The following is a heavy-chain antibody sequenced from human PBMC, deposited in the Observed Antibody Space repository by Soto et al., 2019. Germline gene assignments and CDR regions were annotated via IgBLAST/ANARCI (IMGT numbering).Heavy chain of an antibody. J-gene: IGHJ4*02. V-gene: IGHV1-18*01. CDR1: GYTFTSYG. CDR3: ARAFRDSCGGTRCIYFDY. Sequence: QVQLVQSGPEVKEPGASVRVSCKASGYTFTSYGFSWVRQAPGQGLEWVGWVSANNGDTNSARNLQGRVTLTTDTSTSTDYMDLRSLTSDDTAVYYCARAFRDSCGGTRCIYFDYWGQGTLVTVSS. CDR2: VSANNGDT. D-gene: IGHD2-21*01.